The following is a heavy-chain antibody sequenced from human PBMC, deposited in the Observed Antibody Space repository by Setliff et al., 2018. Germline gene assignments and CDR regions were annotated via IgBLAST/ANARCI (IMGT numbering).Heavy chain of an antibody. J-gene: IGHJ4*02. CDR2: IQNGATT. CDR1: GDSIRSYF. D-gene: IGHD6-19*01. Sequence: SETLSLTCIVSGDSIRSYFWSWIRQPPGKGLEWIGYIQNGATTKYNPSLGSRISMSMDTSKNQVSLRLSSVTAADTAVYYCARDQYSSGWYGAPESYFDRWGRGIQVTVS. CDR3: ARDQYSSGWYGAPESYFDR. V-gene: IGHV4-59*01.